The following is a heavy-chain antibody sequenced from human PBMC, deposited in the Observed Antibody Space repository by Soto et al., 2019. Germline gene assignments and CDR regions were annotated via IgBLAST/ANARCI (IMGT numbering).Heavy chain of an antibody. V-gene: IGHV3-23*01. CDR3: AKGRADSSGKGDAFDI. D-gene: IGHD3-22*01. J-gene: IGHJ3*02. CDR2: ISGSGGST. CDR1: GFTFSSYA. Sequence: EVQLLESGGGLVQPGGSLRLSCAASGFTFSSYAMSWVRQAPGKGLEWVSAISGSGGSTYYEDSVKGRFTISRDNSKNTLYLQMSSLRAEDTAVYYCAKGRADSSGKGDAFDIWGQGTMVTVSS.